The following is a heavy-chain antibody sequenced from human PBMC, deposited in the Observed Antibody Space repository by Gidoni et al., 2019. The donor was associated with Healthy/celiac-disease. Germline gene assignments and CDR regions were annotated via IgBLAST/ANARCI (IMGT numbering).Heavy chain of an antibody. Sequence: EVQLVESGGGLVQPGGSLRLSCAASGFTFRSYDMHWVRQATGKGLEWVSAIGTAGDTYYPGSVKGRFTISRENAKNSLYLQMNSLRAGDTAVYYCARDHPLYGGKNYYYYGMDVWGQGTTVTVSS. CDR3: ARDHPLYGGKNYYYYGMDV. CDR1: GFTFRSYD. CDR2: IGTAGDT. D-gene: IGHD4-17*01. J-gene: IGHJ6*02. V-gene: IGHV3-13*01.